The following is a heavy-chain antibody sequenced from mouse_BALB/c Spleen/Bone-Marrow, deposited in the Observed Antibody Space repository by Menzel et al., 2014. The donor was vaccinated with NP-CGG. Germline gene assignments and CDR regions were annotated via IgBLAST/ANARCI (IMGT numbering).Heavy chain of an antibody. D-gene: IGHD2-1*01. CDR2: IRNKANGYTT. J-gene: IGHJ2*01. CDR3: ARDYLYYFDY. Sequence: EVQRVESGGGLVQPGGFLRLSCATSGFTFTDHYMSWVRQPPGKALEWLGFIRNKANGYTTEYSASVKGRFTISRDNSQSIVYLQMNPLRAEDSATYYCARDYLYYFDYWGQGTTLTVSS. V-gene: IGHV7-3*02. CDR1: GFTFTDHY.